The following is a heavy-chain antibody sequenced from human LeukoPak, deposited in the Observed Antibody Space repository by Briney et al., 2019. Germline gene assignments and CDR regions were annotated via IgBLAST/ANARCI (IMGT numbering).Heavy chain of an antibody. CDR2: INHSGST. J-gene: IGHJ4*02. CDR3: ARVGCSSTSCYALDY. CDR1: GGSFSGYY. Sequence: SETLSLACAVYGGSFSGYYWSWIRQPPGKGLEWIGEINHSGSTNYNPSLKSRVTISVDTSKNQFSLKLGPVTAADTAVYYCARVGCSSTSCYALDYWGQGTLVTVSS. D-gene: IGHD2-2*01. V-gene: IGHV4-34*01.